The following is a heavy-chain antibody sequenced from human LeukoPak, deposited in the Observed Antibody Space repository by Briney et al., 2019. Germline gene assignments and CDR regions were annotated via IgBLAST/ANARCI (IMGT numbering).Heavy chain of an antibody. CDR3: ARDIRYGSGSYRVYYYYGMDV. V-gene: IGHV3-30-3*01. CDR1: GFTFSSYA. CDR2: ISYDGSNK. Sequence: PGRSLRLSCAASGFTFSSYAMHWVRQAPGKGLEWVAVISYDGSNKYYADSVKCRFTISRDNSKNTLYLQMNSLRAEDTAVYYCARDIRYGSGSYRVYYYYGMDVWGQGTTVTVSS. J-gene: IGHJ6*02. D-gene: IGHD3-10*01.